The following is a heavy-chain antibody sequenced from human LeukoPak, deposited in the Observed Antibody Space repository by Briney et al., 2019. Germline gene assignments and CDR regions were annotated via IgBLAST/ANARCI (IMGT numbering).Heavy chain of an antibody. CDR1: GYTFTSYG. J-gene: IGHJ4*02. D-gene: IGHD3-22*01. CDR3: ARVTTYYYGSSGYSKPLIDY. V-gene: IGHV1-18*01. Sequence: GASVKVSCKASGYTFTSYGISWVRQAPGQGLEWMGWISAYNGNTNYAQKLQGRVTMTTDTSTSTAYMELRSLRSDDTAVYYCARVTTYYYGSSGYSKPLIDYWGQGALVTVSS. CDR2: ISAYNGNT.